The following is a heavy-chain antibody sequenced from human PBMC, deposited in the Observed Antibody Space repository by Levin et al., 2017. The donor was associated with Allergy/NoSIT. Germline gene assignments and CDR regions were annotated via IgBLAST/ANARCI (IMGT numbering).Heavy chain of an antibody. Sequence: GGSLRLSCVASGFRINSYAMSWVRQAPGKGLEWVSGMSGSGVTINYADSVKGRFTISRDNSENTLYLQMNSLRAEDTAVYYCAKGFEFWTSFYTGFDSWGQGALVTVSS. V-gene: IGHV3-23*01. CDR3: AKGFEFWTSFYTGFDS. J-gene: IGHJ4*02. D-gene: IGHD3/OR15-3a*01. CDR1: GFRINSYA. CDR2: MSGSGVTI.